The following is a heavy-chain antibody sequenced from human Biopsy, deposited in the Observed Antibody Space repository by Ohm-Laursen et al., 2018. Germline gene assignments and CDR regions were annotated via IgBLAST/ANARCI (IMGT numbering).Heavy chain of an antibody. CDR2: VMPFFGTA. CDR1: GGTFSSDI. V-gene: IGHV1-69*06. J-gene: IGHJ5*02. D-gene: IGHD3-22*01. Sequence: GSSVKVSCKASGGTFSSDIFAWVRQAPGQRPEWMGDVMPFFGTAQYAPKLQSRVSMTADKTTYTAYMELTSLTSEDTAVYFCARHYYDTSGYNWFDPWGQGTLVTVSS. CDR3: ARHYYDTSGYNWFDP.